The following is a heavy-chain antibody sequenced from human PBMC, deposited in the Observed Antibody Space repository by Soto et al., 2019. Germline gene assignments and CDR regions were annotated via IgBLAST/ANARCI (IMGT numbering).Heavy chain of an antibody. D-gene: IGHD5-18*01. V-gene: IGHV4-30-4*01. CDR2: IYYSGST. CDR3: ARATQPYTAMVSRFDY. CDR1: GGSISSGDYY. J-gene: IGHJ4*02. Sequence: QVQLQESGPGLVKPSQTLSLTCTVSGGSISSGDYYWSWIRQPPGKGLEWIGYIYYSGSTYYNPSLKSRVTISVDTSKNQFSLKLSSVTAADTAVYYCARATQPYTAMVSRFDYWGQRTLVTVSS.